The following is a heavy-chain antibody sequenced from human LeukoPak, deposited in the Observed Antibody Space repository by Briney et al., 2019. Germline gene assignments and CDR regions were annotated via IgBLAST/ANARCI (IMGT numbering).Heavy chain of an antibody. CDR2: INHSGST. D-gene: IGHD3-3*01. CDR1: GGSFSGYY. J-gene: IGHJ4*02. V-gene: IGHV4-34*01. Sequence: SETLSPTCAVYGGSFSGYYWSWIRQPPGKGLEWIGEINHSGSTNYNPSLKSRVTISVDTSKNQFSLKLSSVTAADTAVYYCARGPYYDFWSGYYYYFDYWGQGTLVTVSS. CDR3: ARGPYYDFWSGYYYYFDY.